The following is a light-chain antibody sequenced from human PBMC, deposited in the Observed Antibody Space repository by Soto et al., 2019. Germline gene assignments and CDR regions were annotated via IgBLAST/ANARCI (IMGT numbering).Light chain of an antibody. CDR2: LGS. Sequence: DIVMTQSPLSLPVTPGEPASISCRSSQSLLHSSGYMYLDWYLQKPGQSPQLLIYLGSNRASGVPERFSGSGSGTDLTLKISRVEAEDVGLYNCMQALQTPQFGQGTKLEIK. V-gene: IGKV2-28*01. J-gene: IGKJ2*01. CDR3: MQALQTPQ. CDR1: QSLLHSSGYMY.